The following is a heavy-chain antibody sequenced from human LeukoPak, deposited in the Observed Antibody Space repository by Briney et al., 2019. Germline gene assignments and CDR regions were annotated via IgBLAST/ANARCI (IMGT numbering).Heavy chain of an antibody. CDR1: GFTFSSYE. V-gene: IGHV3-48*03. J-gene: IGHJ3*02. CDR3: GASRQYVGAFDI. Sequence: PGGSLRLSCAASGFTFSSYELYWVRQAPGKGLEWISYISSRSSTIKYADSVRGRFTISRADARASLFLQMNSLRAEDTAIYYCGASRQYVGAFDIWGQGTLVTVSS. CDR2: ISSRSSTI. D-gene: IGHD3-16*01.